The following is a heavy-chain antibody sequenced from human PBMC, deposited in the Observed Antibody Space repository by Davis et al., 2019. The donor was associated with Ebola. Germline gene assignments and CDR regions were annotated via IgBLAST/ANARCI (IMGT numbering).Heavy chain of an antibody. CDR1: GFTFSNAW. V-gene: IGHV3-15*07. CDR3: TTKSIVVVPAFHYYGMDV. CDR2: IKSKTDGGTT. Sequence: PGGSLRLSCAASGFTFSNAWMNWVRQAPGKGLEWVGRIKSKTDGGTTDYAAPVKGRFTISRDDSKNTLYLQMNSLKTEDTAVYYCTTKSIVVVPAFHYYGMDVWGQGTTVTVSS. D-gene: IGHD2-2*01. J-gene: IGHJ6*02.